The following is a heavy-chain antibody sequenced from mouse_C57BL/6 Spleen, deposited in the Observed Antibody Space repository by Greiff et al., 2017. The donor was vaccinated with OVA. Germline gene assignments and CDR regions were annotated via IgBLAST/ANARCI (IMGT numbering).Heavy chain of an antibody. V-gene: IGHV5-15*01. D-gene: IGHD1-1*01. CDR1: GFTFSDYG. J-gene: IGHJ4*01. CDR2: ISNLASSI. Sequence: EVHLVESGGGLVQPGGSLKLSCAASGFTFSDYGMAWVRPAPRKGPEWVAFISNLASSIYYADTVTGRFTISRENAKNTLYLEMSSLRSEDTAMYYCARLLRTYAMDYWGQGTSVTVSS. CDR3: ARLLRTYAMDY.